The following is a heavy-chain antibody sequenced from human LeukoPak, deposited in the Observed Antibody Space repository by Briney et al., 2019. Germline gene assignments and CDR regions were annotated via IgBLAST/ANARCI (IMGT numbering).Heavy chain of an antibody. CDR3: ATSFRAVNWFDP. Sequence: VASVKVSCKASGYTFTGYYIHWVRQAPGQGLEWMGWINPNSGGTKYAQKFQGRVTMTRDTSISTAYMELSSLRSDDTAVYYCATSFRAVNWFDPWGQGTLVTVSS. CDR1: GYTFTGYY. V-gene: IGHV1-2*02. J-gene: IGHJ5*02. D-gene: IGHD3-10*01. CDR2: INPNSGGT.